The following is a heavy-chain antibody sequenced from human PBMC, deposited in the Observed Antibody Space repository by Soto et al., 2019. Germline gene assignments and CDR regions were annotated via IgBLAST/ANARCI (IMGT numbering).Heavy chain of an antibody. CDR2: IHPADDNT. J-gene: IGHJ6*02. CDR1: DNTNVGNK. CDR3: TIYWDVGHPYLLDV. Sequence: ASGKLSSEAQDNTNVGNKIHWGRQAPGRGLEWMGWIHPADDNTKHSKKLQGRVTISSDTSASTVYMELISLTFEDTAMYYCTIYWDVGHPYLLDVSARG. D-gene: IGHD1-1*01. V-gene: IGHV1-3*01.